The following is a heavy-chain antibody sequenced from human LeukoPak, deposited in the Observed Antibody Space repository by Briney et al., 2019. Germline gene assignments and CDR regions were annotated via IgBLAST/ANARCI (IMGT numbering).Heavy chain of an antibody. CDR3: ARGERKNSRWDMS. V-gene: IGHV4-34*01. D-gene: IGHD2/OR15-2a*01. CDR2: IFHGGSP. J-gene: IGHJ4*02. CDR1: GFIFSNYG. Sequence: GSLRLSCAASGFIFSNYGMNWVRQPPGKGLEWIGGIFHGGSPNCNPSLKSRVTTSVDTSKNQFSLKLTSVTAADTAMYYCARGERKNSRWDMSWGQGTLATVSS.